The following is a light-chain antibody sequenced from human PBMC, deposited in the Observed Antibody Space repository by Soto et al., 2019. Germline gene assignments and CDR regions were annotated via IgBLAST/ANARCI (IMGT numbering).Light chain of an antibody. J-gene: IGKJ3*01. CDR1: QGVSSW. Sequence: DIQMTQSPSSVSASVGDRVTITCRASQGVSSWLAWYQQKPGTAPKLLIYAASSLPSGVLSRFSGSGSGTDVTLTVSSLQPEDCATYYCQQASSFPFTFGPGTKVAIK. CDR2: AAS. CDR3: QQASSFPFT. V-gene: IGKV1-12*02.